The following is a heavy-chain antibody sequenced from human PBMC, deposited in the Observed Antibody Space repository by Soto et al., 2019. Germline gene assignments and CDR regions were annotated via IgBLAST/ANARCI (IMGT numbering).Heavy chain of an antibody. J-gene: IGHJ2*01. Sequence: QVQLVQSGAAVKKPGSSVKVSCKAYGGTFSGYAISWVRQAPGQGLEWMGGIIHIFGTANYAQKFQGRVTITAHKSTSTAYMELSSLRSQGRAVYYCARDRSARPGWYFHLWCRGTLVTVSS. CDR3: ARDRSARPGWYFHL. CDR1: GGTFSGYA. CDR2: IIHIFGTA. D-gene: IGHD6-6*01. V-gene: IGHV1-69*06.